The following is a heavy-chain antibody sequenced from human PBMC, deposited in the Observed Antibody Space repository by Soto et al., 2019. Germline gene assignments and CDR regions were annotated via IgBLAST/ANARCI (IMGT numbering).Heavy chain of an antibody. CDR2: IHPSGRT. CDR3: SRGKDANNGGHT. J-gene: IGHJ5*02. V-gene: IGHV4-34*02. D-gene: IGHD3-16*01. Sequence: QVQLQQWGAGLLKPSETLSLTCAVYDGSLSDDYYTWTRQSPGKGLEWIGEIHPSGRTYYNPSLKPRVTRSQDQSKQQFYLNLISVAAADTGEYYCSRGKDANNGGHTWGQGTLVTVSS. CDR1: DGSLSDDY.